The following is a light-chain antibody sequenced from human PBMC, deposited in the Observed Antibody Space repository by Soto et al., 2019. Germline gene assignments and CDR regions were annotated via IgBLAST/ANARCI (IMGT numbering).Light chain of an antibody. CDR3: QHLNSFPIP. Sequence: IQLTQSPSSLSASVGDRVTITCRASQGISSVFAWYQPEPGRAPKLLIEGASTLQSGVPSRFSGSGSGTDFTITIRNLQPEAFATYYYQHLNSFPIPFGPGTKLDIK. CDR2: GAS. V-gene: IGKV1-9*01. J-gene: IGKJ3*01. CDR1: QGISSV.